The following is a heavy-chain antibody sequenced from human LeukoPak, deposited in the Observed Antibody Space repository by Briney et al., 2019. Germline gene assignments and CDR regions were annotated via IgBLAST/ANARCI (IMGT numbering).Heavy chain of an antibody. CDR1: GFTLSSYG. V-gene: IGHV3-30*02. CDR2: IRHNGSDK. Sequence: GGSLRLSCAASGFTLSSYGMHWVRQAPGKGLEWVAFIRHNGSDKYYIDSVKDRFIISRDNSKNTLYLQMNSLRSEDTAIYYCATEFNYYGSKDSGWGQGTLVTVSS. D-gene: IGHD3-10*01. CDR3: ATEFNYYGSKDSG. J-gene: IGHJ4*02.